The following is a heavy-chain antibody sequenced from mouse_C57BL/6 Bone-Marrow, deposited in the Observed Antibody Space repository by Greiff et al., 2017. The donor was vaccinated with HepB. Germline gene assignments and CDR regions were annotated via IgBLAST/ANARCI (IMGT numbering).Heavy chain of an antibody. CDR1: GYTFTSYW. D-gene: IGHD2-3*01. Sequence: QVQLQQSGAELVRPGTSVKLSCKASGYTFTSYWMHWVKQRPGQGLEWIGVIDPSDSYTNYNQKFKGKATLTVDTSSSTAYMQLSSLTSEDSAVYYCARSGWLGFAYWGQGTLVTVSA. J-gene: IGHJ3*01. CDR3: ARSGWLGFAY. CDR2: IDPSDSYT. V-gene: IGHV1-59*01.